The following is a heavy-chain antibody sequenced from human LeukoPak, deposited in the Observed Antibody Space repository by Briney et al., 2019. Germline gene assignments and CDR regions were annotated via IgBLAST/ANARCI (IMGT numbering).Heavy chain of an antibody. CDR3: AKDQTGYSSGWFLFDY. D-gene: IGHD6-19*01. J-gene: IGHJ4*02. CDR1: GFTFSSYA. CDR2: ISGSGGST. V-gene: IGHV3-23*01. Sequence: GGSLRLSCAASGFTFSSYAMSWVRQAPGKGLGWVSAISGSGGSTYYADSVEGRFTISRDNSKNTLYLQMNSLRAEDTAVYYCAKDQTGYSSGWFLFDYWGQGTLVTVSS.